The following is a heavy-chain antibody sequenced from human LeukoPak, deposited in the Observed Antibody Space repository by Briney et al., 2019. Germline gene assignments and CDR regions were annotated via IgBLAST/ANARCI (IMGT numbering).Heavy chain of an antibody. CDR2: ICYSGST. CDR1: GGSIRSYY. Sequence: SETLSLTCTVSGGSIRSYYWSWIRQPPGKGLEWIAYICYSGSTNYNPSLKSRVTISVDTSTNQFSLKLSSVTAADTAVYYCARDGTLSSGLAFDIWGQGTMVTVSS. J-gene: IGHJ3*02. V-gene: IGHV4-59*01. CDR3: ARDGTLSSGLAFDI. D-gene: IGHD6-19*01.